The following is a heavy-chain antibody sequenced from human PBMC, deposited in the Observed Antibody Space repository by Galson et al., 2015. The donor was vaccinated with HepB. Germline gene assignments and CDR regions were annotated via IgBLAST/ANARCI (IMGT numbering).Heavy chain of an antibody. CDR2: TYYRSKWYK. V-gene: IGHV6-1*01. Sequence: CAISGDSVPSNSAVWNWIRQSPSRGLEWLGRTYYRSKWYKDYALFVKSRITINADTSRNQISLQLNSMTPEDTAVYYCAYGVDVWGQGTTVTASS. J-gene: IGHJ6*02. CDR1: GDSVPSNSAV. CDR3: AYGVDV.